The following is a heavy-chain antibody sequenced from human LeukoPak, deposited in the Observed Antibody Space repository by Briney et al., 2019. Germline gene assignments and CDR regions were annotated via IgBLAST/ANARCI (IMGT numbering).Heavy chain of an antibody. V-gene: IGHV4-4*07. CDR1: GDSITYFY. CDR3: ARGPKPRAAAGTFYPPQFDY. J-gene: IGHJ4*02. D-gene: IGHD6-13*01. CDR2: FSSSGST. Sequence: SETLSLTCSVSGDSITYFYWSWIRQAAGKGLEWIGRFSSSGSTDYNASLKSRVTMSVDTSKNQLSLKVISVTAADTAVYYCARGPKPRAAAGTFYPPQFDYWGQGTLVTVSS.